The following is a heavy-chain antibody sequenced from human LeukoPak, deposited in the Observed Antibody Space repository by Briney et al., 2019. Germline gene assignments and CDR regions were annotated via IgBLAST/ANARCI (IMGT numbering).Heavy chain of an antibody. CDR1: GYTVTSYY. CDR3: ASVYQHGMDV. J-gene: IGHJ6*02. Sequence: GASVKVSCKASGYTVTSYYMHWVRQAPGQGLEWMGIVNPSSISASYAQKFQGRVTMTRDTSTSTVSMELSSLRSDDTAVYYCASVYQHGMDVWGRGTTVTVSS. CDR2: VNPSSISA. V-gene: IGHV1-46*01. D-gene: IGHD2-2*01.